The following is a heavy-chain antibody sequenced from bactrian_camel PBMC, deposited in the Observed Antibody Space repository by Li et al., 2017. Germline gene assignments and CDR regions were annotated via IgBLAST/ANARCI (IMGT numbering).Heavy chain of an antibody. CDR2: IDSDGST. Sequence: HVQLVESGGGSVQAGGSLRLSCQGATSRFCVAWFRQAPGKEREGIAAIDSDGSTNYADSIKGRFTISQDTAGNTVYLQMNSLKPEDTAMYYCAAGRCYGTSYLSPTNFDYWGQGTQVTVS. J-gene: IGHJ6*01. CDR1: TSRFCV. CDR3: AAGRCYGTSYLSPTNFDY. V-gene: IGHV3S53*01. D-gene: IGHD3*01.